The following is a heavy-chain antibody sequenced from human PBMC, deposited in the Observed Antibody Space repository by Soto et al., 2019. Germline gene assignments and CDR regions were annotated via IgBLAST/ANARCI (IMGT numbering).Heavy chain of an antibody. D-gene: IGHD6-13*01. V-gene: IGHV1-2*04. Sequence: ASVKVSCKASGYTFTVYYMHCVVQAPLQGLEGMGWINPNSGGTNYAQKFQGWVTMTRDTSISTAYMELSRLRSDDTAVYYCAAGGTAAAGPTRHYYYYGMDVWGQGTTVTVSS. CDR2: INPNSGGT. J-gene: IGHJ6*02. CDR3: AAGGTAAAGPTRHYYYYGMDV. CDR1: GYTFTVYY.